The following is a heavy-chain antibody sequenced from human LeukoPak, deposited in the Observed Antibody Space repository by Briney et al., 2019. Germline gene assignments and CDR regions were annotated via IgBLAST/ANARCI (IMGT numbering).Heavy chain of an antibody. CDR2: ISAYNGNT. CDR1: GYTFTSYG. D-gene: IGHD1-26*01. V-gene: IGHV1-18*01. J-gene: IGHJ4*02. CDR3: ARDFYGSGSYGKDY. Sequence: GASVKVSCKASGYTFTSYGISWVRQAPGQGLEWMGWISAYNGNTNYAQKLQGRVTMTTDTSTSTAYMELRSLRSDDTAVYYCARDFYGSGSYGKDYWGQGTLVIVSS.